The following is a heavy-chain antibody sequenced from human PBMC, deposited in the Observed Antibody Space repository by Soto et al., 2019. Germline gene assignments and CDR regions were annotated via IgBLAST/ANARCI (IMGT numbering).Heavy chain of an antibody. CDR1: GDSMSGYY. D-gene: IGHD7-27*01. CDR2: IYYTGTGST. J-gene: IGHJ4*02. Sequence: SETLSLTCTVSGDSMSGYYWTWFRQPPGEGLEWLGYIYYTGTGSTKYNPSLKSRVTVSLDTSKNQFSLILSSVTAADTAVYYCARITRSPNSGYFDYWGQGALVTVSS. CDR3: ARITRSPNSGYFDY. V-gene: IGHV4-59*01.